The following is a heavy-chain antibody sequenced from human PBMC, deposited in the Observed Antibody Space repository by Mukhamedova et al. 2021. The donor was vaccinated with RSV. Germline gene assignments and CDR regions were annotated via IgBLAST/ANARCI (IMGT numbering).Heavy chain of an antibody. D-gene: IGHD3-22*01. V-gene: IGHV5-51*01. CDR3: ARGTYYYDSSGYYYSS. Sequence: DTRYSPSFQGQVTISADKSISTAYLQWSSLKASDTAMYYCARGTYYYDSSGYYYSSWGQGTLVTVSS. CDR2: DT. J-gene: IGHJ4*02.